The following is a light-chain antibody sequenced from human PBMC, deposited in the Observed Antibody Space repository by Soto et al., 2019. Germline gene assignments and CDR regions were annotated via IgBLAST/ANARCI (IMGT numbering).Light chain of an antibody. CDR2: GAS. V-gene: IGKV3-20*01. CDR3: EQYGSVPPT. Sequence: EIALTQSPVTLSLSPGERAALSCRASQSVSSDYLAWYQQKPGQPPRLLIYGASSRATGIPDRFNGGGSGTDFTLTISRLGPEDFAVYYCEQYGSVPPTFGQGTKVDIK. CDR1: QSVSSDY. J-gene: IGKJ1*01.